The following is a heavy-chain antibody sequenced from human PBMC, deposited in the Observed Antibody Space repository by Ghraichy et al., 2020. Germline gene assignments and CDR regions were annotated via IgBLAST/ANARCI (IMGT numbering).Heavy chain of an antibody. Sequence: SETLSLTCAVYGGSFSGYYWSWIRQPPGKGLEWIGEINHSGSTNYNPSLKSRVTISVDTSKNQFSLKLSSVTAADTAVYYCARGAGTGDSKAFDIWGQGTMVTVSS. CDR2: INHSGST. CDR1: GGSFSGYY. D-gene: IGHD7-27*01. J-gene: IGHJ3*02. V-gene: IGHV4-34*01. CDR3: ARGAGTGDSKAFDI.